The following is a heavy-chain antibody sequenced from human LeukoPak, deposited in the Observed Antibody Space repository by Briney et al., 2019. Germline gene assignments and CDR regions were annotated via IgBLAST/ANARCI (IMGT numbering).Heavy chain of an antibody. V-gene: IGHV3-30*03. CDR1: GFTFSSYG. D-gene: IGHD4-11*01. Sequence: GGSLRLSCAASGFTFSSYGMHWVRQAPGKGLEWVAVISYDGSNKYYADSVKGRFTISRDNSKNTLYLQMNSLRAEDTAVYYCARATTVTTNYYYYYMDGWGKGTTVNVSS. CDR2: ISYDGSNK. J-gene: IGHJ6*03. CDR3: ARATTVTTNYYYYYMDG.